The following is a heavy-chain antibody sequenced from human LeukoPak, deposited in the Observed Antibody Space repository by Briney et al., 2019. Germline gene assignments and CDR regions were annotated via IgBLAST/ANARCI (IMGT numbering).Heavy chain of an antibody. V-gene: IGHV1-3*01. CDR3: ARDLRAAMAGRWYFDL. Sequence: ASVKVSCKASGYTFTSYAMHWVRRAPGLRLEWMGWINAGNGNTKYSQKFQGRVTITRDTSASTAYMELSSLRSEDTAVYYCARDLRAAMAGRWYFDLWGRGTLVTVSS. CDR2: INAGNGNT. D-gene: IGHD5-18*01. J-gene: IGHJ2*01. CDR1: GYTFTSYA.